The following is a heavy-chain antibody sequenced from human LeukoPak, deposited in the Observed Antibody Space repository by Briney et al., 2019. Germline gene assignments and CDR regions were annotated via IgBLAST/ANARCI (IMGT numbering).Heavy chain of an antibody. Sequence: GGSLRLSCAASGFTFSNYAMSWVRQAPGKGLEWVSAFSPSGGGTYYADSVKGRFTISRDNSKNTLYLQMNSLRAEDTAVYYCAKRGYYYGSGNYPFFDYWGQGTLVTVSS. J-gene: IGHJ4*02. D-gene: IGHD3-10*01. V-gene: IGHV3-23*01. CDR2: FSPSGGGT. CDR3: AKRGYYYGSGNYPFFDY. CDR1: GFTFSNYA.